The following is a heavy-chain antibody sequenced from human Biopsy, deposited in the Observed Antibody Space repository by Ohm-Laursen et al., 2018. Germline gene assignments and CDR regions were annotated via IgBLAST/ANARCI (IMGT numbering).Heavy chain of an antibody. Sequence: TLPLTCPVSGGSISNNNYYWGWIRQPPGKGLEWIGSIFYRGSTHYKPSLKSRVNISVDTSKNQFSLKLNSVTAADTAVYYCARDYDTSGYYYVSWGQGTLVTLSS. CDR3: ARDYDTSGYYYVS. J-gene: IGHJ5*02. CDR2: IFYRGST. D-gene: IGHD3-22*01. V-gene: IGHV4-39*01. CDR1: GGSISNNNYY.